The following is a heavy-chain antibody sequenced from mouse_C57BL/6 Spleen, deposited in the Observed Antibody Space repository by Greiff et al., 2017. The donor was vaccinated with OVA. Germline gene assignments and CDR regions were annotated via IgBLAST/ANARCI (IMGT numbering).Heavy chain of an antibody. J-gene: IGHJ2*01. D-gene: IGHD1-1*01. CDR1: GYTFTDYY. V-gene: IGHV1-26*01. CDR3: AREDYYGYFDY. Sequence: EVQLQQSGPELVKPGASVKISCKASGYTFTDYYMNWVKQSHGKSLDWIGDINPNNGGTIYNQKFKGKATLTVDKSSSTAYMELRSLTSEDSAVYYYAREDYYGYFDYWGQGTTLTVSS. CDR2: INPNNGGT.